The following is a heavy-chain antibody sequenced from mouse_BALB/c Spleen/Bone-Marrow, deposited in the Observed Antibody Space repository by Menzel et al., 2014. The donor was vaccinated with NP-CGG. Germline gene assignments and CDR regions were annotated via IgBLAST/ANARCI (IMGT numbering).Heavy chain of an antibody. CDR2: ILPGSGST. CDR1: GYTFSRYW. D-gene: IGHD1-1*01. Sequence: VKLMESGAELMKPGASVKISCKATGYTFSRYWIEWVKRRPGHGLEWIGEILPGSGSTNYNEKFKGKATFTADTSSNTAYMQLSSLTSQDSAAYYCARWGYGSSYVGYFDVWGAGTTVTVSS. CDR3: ARWGYGSSYVGYFDV. J-gene: IGHJ1*01. V-gene: IGHV1-9*01.